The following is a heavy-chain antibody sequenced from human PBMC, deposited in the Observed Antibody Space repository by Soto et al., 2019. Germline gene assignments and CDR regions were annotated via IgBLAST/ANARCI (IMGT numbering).Heavy chain of an antibody. CDR2: INPSGGYT. V-gene: IGHV1-46*01. J-gene: IGHJ5*02. D-gene: IGHD5-12*01. CDR1: GYTFSSYY. CDR3: ARDNFGYSGYDNWFDP. Sequence: GASVKVSCKASGYTFSSYYMNWVRQAPGQGLEWLGIINPSGGYTTYAQRFLGRVTMTSDTSTSTAYMELSSLRSEDTAVYYCARDNFGYSGYDNWFDPWGQGTLVTVSS.